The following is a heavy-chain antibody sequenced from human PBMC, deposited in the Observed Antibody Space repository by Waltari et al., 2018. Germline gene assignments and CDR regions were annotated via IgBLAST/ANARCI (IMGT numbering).Heavy chain of an antibody. J-gene: IGHJ6*02. CDR2: IIPIFGTA. CDR3: ARDHDYGGNRIYYYGMDV. Sequence: QVQLVQSGAEVKKPGSSVKVSCKASGGTFSSYAISWVRQAPGQGLEWMGGIIPIFGTANYAQKCQGRVTITADESTSTAYMELSSLRSEDTAVYYCARDHDYGGNRIYYYGMDVWGQGTTVTVSS. D-gene: IGHD4-17*01. CDR1: GGTFSSYA. V-gene: IGHV1-69*01.